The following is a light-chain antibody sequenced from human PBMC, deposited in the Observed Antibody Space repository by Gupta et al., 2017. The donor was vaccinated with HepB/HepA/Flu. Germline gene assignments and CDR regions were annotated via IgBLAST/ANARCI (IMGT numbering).Light chain of an antibody. CDR3: QQTYSVPPT. Sequence: DIPMTQSPSSLSASVGDRVTITCRSSQSILSYLNWFQKKPGKAPNLLIYTASSLQSGVPSRFSGSGSGTDFTLNISSLQPEDFATYYCQQTYSVPPTFGPGTKVDIK. V-gene: IGKV1-39*01. J-gene: IGKJ3*01. CDR1: QSILSY. CDR2: TAS.